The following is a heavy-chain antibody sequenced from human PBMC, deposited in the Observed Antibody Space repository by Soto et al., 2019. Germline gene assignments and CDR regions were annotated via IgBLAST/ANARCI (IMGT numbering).Heavy chain of an antibody. D-gene: IGHD5-18*01. V-gene: IGHV4-30-4*01. CDR1: GGSISSGDYY. CDR3: ASNSYGYTLYDY. CDR2: IYYSGST. J-gene: IGHJ4*02. Sequence: SETLSLSCTVSGGSISSGDYYWSWIRQPPGKGLEWIGYIYYSGSTYYNPSLKSRVTISVDTSKNQFSLKLSSVTAADTAVYYCASNSYGYTLYDYWGQGTLVTVSS.